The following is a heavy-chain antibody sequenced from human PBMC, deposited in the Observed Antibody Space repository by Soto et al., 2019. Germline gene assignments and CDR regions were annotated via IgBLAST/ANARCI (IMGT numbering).Heavy chain of an antibody. V-gene: IGHV4-30-4*01. CDR3: AMTVTTLYNWFDP. CDR1: GGSISVEHYH. Sequence: PSETLSLTCTVSGGSISVEHYHWTWIRQPPGKDLEWIGYIHYSGSFYYNPSLQSRLSMSVDTSKNLFSLNLASVTAADTFVYFCAMTVTTLYNWFDPWGQGTLVTVSS. CDR2: IHYSGSF. J-gene: IGHJ5*02. D-gene: IGHD4-17*01.